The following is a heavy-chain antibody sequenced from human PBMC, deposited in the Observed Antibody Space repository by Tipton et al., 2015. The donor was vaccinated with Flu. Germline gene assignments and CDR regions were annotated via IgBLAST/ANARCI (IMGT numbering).Heavy chain of an antibody. CDR2: ISSSGYK. D-gene: IGHD3-9*01. Sequence: SLRLSCAASGFTFSSYSMNWVRQAPGKGLEWVSSISSSGYKYYADSVKGRFTISRDNAKNSLYLQMNSLRAEDTAVYYCATPYYDLLTGYYHAFDCWGQGTLVTVSS. V-gene: IGHV3-21*01. CDR3: ATPYYDLLTGYYHAFDC. CDR1: GFTFSSYS. J-gene: IGHJ4*02.